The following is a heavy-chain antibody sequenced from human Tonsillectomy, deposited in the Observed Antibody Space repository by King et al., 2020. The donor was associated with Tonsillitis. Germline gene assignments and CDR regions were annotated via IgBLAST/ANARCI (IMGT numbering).Heavy chain of an antibody. CDR3: ARGAGIFDS. CDR1: LYSITSGYY. D-gene: IGHD6-19*01. Sequence: LQLQGSGPGLVKPSETLSLSCTVSLYSITSGYYWGWIRQPPGKGLEWIGSIYHSGSTFYNPSLKSRVTISVDTSKNQFSLKLSSVTAADTAVYYCARGAGIFDSWGQGTLVTVSS. CDR2: IYHSGST. V-gene: IGHV4-38-2*02. J-gene: IGHJ4*02.